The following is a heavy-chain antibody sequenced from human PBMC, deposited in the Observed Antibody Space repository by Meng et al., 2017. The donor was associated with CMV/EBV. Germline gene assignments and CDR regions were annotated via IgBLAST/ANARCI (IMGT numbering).Heavy chain of an antibody. J-gene: IGHJ4*02. CDR2: ISSSSTYI. CDR3: ARTNGYLPSYFDY. D-gene: IGHD5-24*01. V-gene: IGHV3-21*01. Sequence: AASGFTFSDSRMNWVRQAPGKGLEWVSSISSSSTYIYYADSVKGRFTISRDNAKDSLSLQMSSLRAEDTAMYYCARTNGYLPSYFDYWGQGTLVTVSS. CDR1: GFTFSDSR.